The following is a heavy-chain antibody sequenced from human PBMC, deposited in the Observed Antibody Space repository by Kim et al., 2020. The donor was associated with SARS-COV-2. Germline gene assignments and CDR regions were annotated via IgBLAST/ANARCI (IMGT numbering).Heavy chain of an antibody. CDR1: GGSISSSNW. CDR2: IYHSGST. CDR3: ARDGPGQLAEDYYYYGMDV. V-gene: IGHV4-4*02. Sequence: SETLSLTCAVSGGSISSSNWWSWVRQPPGKGLEWIGEIYHSGSTNYNPSLKSRVTISVDKSKNQFSLKLSSVTAADTAVYYFARDGPGQLAEDYYYYGMDVWGQGTTVTVSS. J-gene: IGHJ6*02. D-gene: IGHD6-6*01.